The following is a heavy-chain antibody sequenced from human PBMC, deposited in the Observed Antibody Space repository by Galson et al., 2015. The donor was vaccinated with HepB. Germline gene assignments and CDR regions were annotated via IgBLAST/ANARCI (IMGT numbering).Heavy chain of an antibody. J-gene: IGHJ6*02. Sequence: SLRLSCAASGFTFDDYAMHWVRQAPGKGLEWVSGISWNSGSIGYADSVKGRFTISRDNAKNSLYLQMNSLRAEDTALYYCAKGGFRTLVEGVSSGWYLDYYYGMDVWGQGTTVTVSS. CDR2: ISWNSGSI. D-gene: IGHD6-19*01. CDR1: GFTFDDYA. CDR3: AKGGFRTLVEGVSSGWYLDYYYGMDV. V-gene: IGHV3-9*01.